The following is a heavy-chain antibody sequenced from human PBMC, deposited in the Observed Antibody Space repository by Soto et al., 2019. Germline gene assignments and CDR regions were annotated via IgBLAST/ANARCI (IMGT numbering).Heavy chain of an antibody. Sequence: EVQVLESGGGLVQPGGSLRLSCAASGFTFSNYAMSWVRQAPGMGLEWVSTISSGGGSTYYADSVKGRFTISRDNSKNTLYLQMNSLRAEDTALYYCSKALSSSWSFDYWGQGTLVTVSS. CDR2: ISSGGGST. V-gene: IGHV3-23*01. D-gene: IGHD6-13*01. J-gene: IGHJ4*02. CDR1: GFTFSNYA. CDR3: SKALSSSWSFDY.